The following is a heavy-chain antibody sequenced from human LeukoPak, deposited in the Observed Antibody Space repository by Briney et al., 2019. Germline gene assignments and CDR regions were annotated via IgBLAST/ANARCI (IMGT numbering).Heavy chain of an antibody. J-gene: IGHJ5*02. CDR2: IYYSGST. CDR3: AREAQNPSSTSPLFDP. CDR1: GGSISSVNHY. Sequence: PSETLSLTCTVSGGSISSVNHYWSWIRHHPGKGLEWIGYIYYSGSTFYNPSLKSRVTISVDMSKNQFSLKLSSVTAADTAVYYCAREAQNPSSTSPLFDPWGQGTLVTVS. D-gene: IGHD2-2*01. V-gene: IGHV4-31*03.